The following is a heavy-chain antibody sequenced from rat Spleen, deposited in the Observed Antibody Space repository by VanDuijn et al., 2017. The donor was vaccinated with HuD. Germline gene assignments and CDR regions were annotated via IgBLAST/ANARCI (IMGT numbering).Heavy chain of an antibody. D-gene: IGHD1-2*01. J-gene: IGHJ2*01. V-gene: IGHV5-29*01. Sequence: EVQLVESDGGLVQPGRSLKLSCAASGFTFSDYYMAWVRQAPTKGLEWVATISYDGGRIFYRDSVKGRFTISRDNAKSSLYLQVDSLRAEDTATYYCASITSAAYFDYWGQGVMVTVSS. CDR1: GFTFSDYY. CDR2: ISYDGGRI. CDR3: ASITSAAYFDY.